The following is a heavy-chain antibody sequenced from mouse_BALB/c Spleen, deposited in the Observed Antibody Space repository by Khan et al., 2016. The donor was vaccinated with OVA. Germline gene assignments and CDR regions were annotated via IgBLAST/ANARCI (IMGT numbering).Heavy chain of an antibody. CDR1: GYSITSDYA. J-gene: IGHJ2*01. V-gene: IGHV3-2*02. CDR2: ISYSGRT. D-gene: IGHD1-1*01. Sequence: VQLKESGPGLVKPSQSLSLTCTVTGYSITSDYAWNWIRQFPGNKLEWMGYISYSGRTSYNPSLKSRISITRDTSKNLFFLQLNSVTTEDTATYYCASSVTITTVVATDFDYWGQGTTLTVSS. CDR3: ASSVTITTVVATDFDY.